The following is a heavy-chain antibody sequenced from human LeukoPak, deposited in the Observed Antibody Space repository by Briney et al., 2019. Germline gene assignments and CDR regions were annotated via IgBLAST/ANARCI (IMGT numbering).Heavy chain of an antibody. V-gene: IGHV3-7*03. CDR1: GFTFSSYW. J-gene: IGHJ4*02. CDR2: IKQDGSEK. Sequence: PAGGSLRLSCAASGFTFSSYWMSWVRQAPGKGLEWVANIKQDGSEKYYVDSVKGRFTISRDNAKNSLYLQMNSLRAEDTAVYYCARDPTSGWYYFDYWGRGTLVTVSS. CDR3: ARDPTSGWYYFDY. D-gene: IGHD6-19*01.